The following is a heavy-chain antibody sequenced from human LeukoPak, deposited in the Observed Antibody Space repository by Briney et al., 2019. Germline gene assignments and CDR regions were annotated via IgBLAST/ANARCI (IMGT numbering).Heavy chain of an antibody. Sequence: GASVKVSCKASGYTFTSYGISWVRQAPGQGLEWMGWISTYNGNTNYAQKLQDRVTMTIDPSTNTAYMELRSLRSDDTAVYYCARPYGSGSSPEYWGQGTLVTVSS. CDR1: GYTFTSYG. CDR2: ISTYNGNT. CDR3: ARPYGSGSSPEY. V-gene: IGHV1-18*01. D-gene: IGHD3-10*01. J-gene: IGHJ4*02.